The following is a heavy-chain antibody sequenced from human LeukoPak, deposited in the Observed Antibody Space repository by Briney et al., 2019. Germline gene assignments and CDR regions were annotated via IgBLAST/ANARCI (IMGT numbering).Heavy chain of an antibody. CDR3: ARAPLYYDILTGWVYYCYMDV. Sequence: ASVKVSCKASGYTFTSYYMHWVRQAPGQGLEWMGIINPSGGSTSYAQKFQGRVTITRNTSISTAYMELSSLRSEDTAVYYCARAPLYYDILTGWVYYCYMDVWGKGTTVTVSS. J-gene: IGHJ6*03. CDR2: INPSGGST. V-gene: IGHV1-46*01. D-gene: IGHD3-9*01. CDR1: GYTFTSYY.